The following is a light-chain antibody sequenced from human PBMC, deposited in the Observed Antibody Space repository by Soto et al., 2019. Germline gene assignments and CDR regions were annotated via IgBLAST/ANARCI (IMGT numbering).Light chain of an antibody. V-gene: IGLV2-14*01. J-gene: IGLJ1*01. CDR3: SSYTSSSTLYV. CDR2: DVS. CDR1: SREVGGYNY. Sequence: SVVTQPASLAGAPGQAITLSLPWNSREVGGYNYVSWYQQHPGKAPKLMIYDVSNRPSGVSNRFSGSKSGNTASLTISGLQAEDEADYYCSSYTSSSTLYVFGTGTKVTVL.